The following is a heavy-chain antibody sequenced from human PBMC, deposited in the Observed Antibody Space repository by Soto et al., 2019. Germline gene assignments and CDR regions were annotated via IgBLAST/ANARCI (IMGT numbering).Heavy chain of an antibody. CDR2: INSDGSST. J-gene: IGHJ5*02. CDR3: AREGVAGTWGKWFDP. V-gene: IGHV3-74*01. D-gene: IGHD3-16*01. CDR1: GFTFSSYW. Sequence: EVQLVESGGGLVQPGGSLRLSCAASGFTFSSYWMHWVRQAPGKGLVWVSRINSDGSSTSNTDSVKGRFTISRDNAKNTLYLQMNSLRGEDTAVYYCAREGVAGTWGKWFDPWGQGTLVTVSS.